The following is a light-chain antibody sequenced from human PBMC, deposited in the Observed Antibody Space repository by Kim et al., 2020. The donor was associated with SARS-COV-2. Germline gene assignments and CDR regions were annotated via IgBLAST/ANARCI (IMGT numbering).Light chain of an antibody. CDR3: QQTYSSPPT. Sequence: ASVGDRVTSTCRASRGISSYVNWYQQKPGKAPTLLIYDASSLQSGVPSRFSSSGSGTDFTLTISSLQPEDFATYYCQQTYSSPPTFGQGTKVDIK. J-gene: IGKJ1*01. V-gene: IGKV1-39*01. CDR1: RGISSY. CDR2: DAS.